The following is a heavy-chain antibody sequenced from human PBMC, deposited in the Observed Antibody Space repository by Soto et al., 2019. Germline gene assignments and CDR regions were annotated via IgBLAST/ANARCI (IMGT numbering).Heavy chain of an antibody. Sequence: GGSLRLSCAASGFTFDDYTMHWVRQAPGKGLEWVSLISWDGGSTYYADSVKGRFTISRDNSKNSLYLQMNSLRTEDTALYYCAKDSGIAAAGTAFDSWGQGTLVTVSS. V-gene: IGHV3-43*01. CDR3: AKDSGIAAAGTAFDS. J-gene: IGHJ4*02. CDR2: ISWDGGST. D-gene: IGHD6-13*01. CDR1: GFTFDDYT.